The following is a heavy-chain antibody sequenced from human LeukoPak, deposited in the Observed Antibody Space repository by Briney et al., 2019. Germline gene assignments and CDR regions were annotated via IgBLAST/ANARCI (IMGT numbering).Heavy chain of an antibody. CDR3: ARGRHLYDSSNICYYYMDV. J-gene: IGHJ6*03. Sequence: ASVKVSCKASGGTFSSYAISWVRQAPGQGLEWMGGIIPIFGTANYAQKFQGRVTITADESTSTAYMELSSLRSEDTAVYYCARGRHLYDSSNICYYYMDVWRKDTAVTVSS. V-gene: IGHV1-69*13. CDR2: IIPIFGTA. D-gene: IGHD5/OR15-5a*01. CDR1: GGTFSSYA.